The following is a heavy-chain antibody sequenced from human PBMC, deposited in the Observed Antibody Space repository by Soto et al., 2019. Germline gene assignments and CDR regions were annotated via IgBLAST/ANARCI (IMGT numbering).Heavy chain of an antibody. CDR3: ARDYNLMAAPNAFDI. J-gene: IGHJ3*02. CDR1: GFTFSSYS. Sequence: GGSLRLSCAASGFTFSSYSMNWVRQAPGKGLEWVSSISSSSSYIYYADSVKGRFTISRDNAKNSLHLQMNSLRAEDTAVYYCARDYNLMAAPNAFDIWGQGTMVTVSS. D-gene: IGHD6-6*01. V-gene: IGHV3-21*01. CDR2: ISSSSSYI.